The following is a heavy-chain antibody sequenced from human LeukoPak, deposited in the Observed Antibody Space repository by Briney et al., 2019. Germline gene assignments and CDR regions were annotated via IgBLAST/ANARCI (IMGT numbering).Heavy chain of an antibody. Sequence: ASVKVSCKASGYTFTSYGISWVRQAPGQGLEWMGWISAYNDNTNYAQKLQGRVTMTTDTSTSTAYMELRSLRSDDTAVYYCARDPGAPPKCTGGSCYHRTLVWYFDLWGRGTLVTVSS. D-gene: IGHD2-15*01. J-gene: IGHJ2*01. V-gene: IGHV1-18*01. CDR1: GYTFTSYG. CDR2: ISAYNDNT. CDR3: ARDPGAPPKCTGGSCYHRTLVWYFDL.